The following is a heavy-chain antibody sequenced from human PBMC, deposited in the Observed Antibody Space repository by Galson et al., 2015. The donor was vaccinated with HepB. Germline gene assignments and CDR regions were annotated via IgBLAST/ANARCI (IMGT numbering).Heavy chain of an antibody. D-gene: IGHD4-17*01. Sequence: SLRLSCAASGFTFSSYEMNWVRQAPGKGLEWVSYISSSGSTIYYADSVKGRFTISRDNAKNSLYLQMNSLRAEDTAVYYCARDNKPDYGRFVFDYWGQGTLVTVSS. CDR2: ISSSGSTI. CDR3: ARDNKPDYGRFVFDY. CDR1: GFTFSSYE. V-gene: IGHV3-48*03. J-gene: IGHJ4*02.